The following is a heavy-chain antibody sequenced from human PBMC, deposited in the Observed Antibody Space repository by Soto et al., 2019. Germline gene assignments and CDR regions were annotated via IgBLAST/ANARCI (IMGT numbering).Heavy chain of an antibody. CDR1: GYSFTSYW. J-gene: IGHJ6*02. D-gene: IGHD3-22*01. CDR2: IGPSDSYT. V-gene: IGHV5-10-1*01. Sequence: GESLKISCKGSGYSFTSYWISWVRQMPGKGLEWMGRIGPSDSYTSYSPSFQGHVTISADKSISTAYLQWSSLKASDTAMYYCARRYYYDSSRYSGMDVWGQGTTVTVSS. CDR3: ARRYYYDSSRYSGMDV.